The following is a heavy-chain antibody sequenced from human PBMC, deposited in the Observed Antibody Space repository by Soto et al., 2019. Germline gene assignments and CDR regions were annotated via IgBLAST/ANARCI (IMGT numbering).Heavy chain of an antibody. D-gene: IGHD5-18*01. J-gene: IGHJ4*02. CDR3: ARDQGYGEISPYLDV. Sequence: KPSETLSLTCSVSGHSISSGHYWGWVRQPPGKGPEWIGSMHQSGTTHYNPSLKSRVTISMDTSKDQFSLKLRSVTAADTALYYCARDQGYGEISPYLDVWGQGTLVTVSS. V-gene: IGHV4-38-2*02. CDR1: GHSISSGHY. CDR2: MHQSGTT.